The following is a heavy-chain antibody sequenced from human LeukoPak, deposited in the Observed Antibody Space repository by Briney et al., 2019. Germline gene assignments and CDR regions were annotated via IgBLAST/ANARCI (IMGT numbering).Heavy chain of an antibody. D-gene: IGHD4-23*01. J-gene: IGHJ3*02. CDR1: GFTFSSYG. V-gene: IGHV3-33*01. CDR3: ARTRLRWTRGAFDI. Sequence: GGSLRLSCAASGFTFSSYGMHWVRQAPGKGLEWVAVIWYDGSNKYYADSVKGRFTISRDNSKNTLYLQMNSLRAEDTAVYYCARTRLRWTRGAFDIWGQGTMVTVSS. CDR2: IWYDGSNK.